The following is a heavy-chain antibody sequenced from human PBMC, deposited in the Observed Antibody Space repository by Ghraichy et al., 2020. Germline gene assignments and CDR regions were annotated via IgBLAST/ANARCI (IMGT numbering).Heavy chain of an antibody. CDR2: IYWDDDK. D-gene: IGHD2-15*01. V-gene: IGHV2-5*02. Sequence: SGPTLVKPTQTLTLTCTFSGFSLSTSGVGVCWIRQPPGKALEWFALIYWDDDKRYSPSLKSRLTITKDTSKKQVVLTMTNMDPVDTATYYCAHSPPDCSSSGCFLSNWFDPWGQGTLVTVSS. CDR1: GFSLSTSGVG. CDR3: AHSPPDCSSSGCFLSNWFDP. J-gene: IGHJ5*02.